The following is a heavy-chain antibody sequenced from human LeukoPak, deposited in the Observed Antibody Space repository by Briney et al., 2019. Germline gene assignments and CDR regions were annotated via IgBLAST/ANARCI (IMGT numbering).Heavy chain of an antibody. CDR1: GGSISSYY. J-gene: IGHJ4*02. Sequence: SETLSLTCTVSGGSISSYYWSWIRQPAGKGLEWIGRIYSSGSTSGSTNYNPSLKSRVTMSLDTSKNQFSLKLSSVTAADTAVYYCARGGIPGAGIIYWGQGTLVTVSS. D-gene: IGHD1-26*01. CDR2: IYSSGSTSGST. CDR3: ARGGIPGAGIIY. V-gene: IGHV4-4*07.